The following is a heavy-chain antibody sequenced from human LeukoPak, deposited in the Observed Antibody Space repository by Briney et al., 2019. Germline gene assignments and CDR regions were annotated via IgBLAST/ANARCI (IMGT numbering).Heavy chain of an antibody. J-gene: IGHJ6*04. CDR2: INHSRST. CDR3: ARGRITMVRGVSRIYGMDV. Sequence: KTSETLSLTCAVYGGSFSGYYWSWIRQPPGKGLEWIGEINHSRSTNYNPSLKSRVTISVDTSKNQFSLKLSSVTAADTAVYYCARGRITMVRGVSRIYGMDVWGKGTTVTVSS. CDR1: GGSFSGYY. D-gene: IGHD3-10*01. V-gene: IGHV4-34*01.